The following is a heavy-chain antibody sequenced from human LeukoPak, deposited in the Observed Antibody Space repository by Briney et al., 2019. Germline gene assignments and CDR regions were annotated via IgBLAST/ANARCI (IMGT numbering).Heavy chain of an antibody. CDR2: IQQDGSEK. J-gene: IGHJ4*02. CDR3: ARGRRSDGSGPPYFDY. CDR1: GFTFTSYW. V-gene: IGHV3-7*01. Sequence: GGSLRLSCAASGFTFTSYWMSWVRQAPGKGLEWVANIQQDGSEKYYVDSVKGRFTISRDNAKNSLYLQMNSLRVEDTAAYYCARGRRSDGSGPPYFDYWGQGTLVTVSS. D-gene: IGHD6-19*01.